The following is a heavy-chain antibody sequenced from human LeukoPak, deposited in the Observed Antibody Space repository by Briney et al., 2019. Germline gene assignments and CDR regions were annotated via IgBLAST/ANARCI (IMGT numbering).Heavy chain of an antibody. V-gene: IGHV4-4*07. CDR3: ARSPYLRTYGYGPWELPVSYFDY. Sequence: SETLSLTCSVSGDSISYFYWSWIRQAAGKGLEWIGRIYTSGSTNYNPSLKSRVTISLDTSKNQFSLKLSSVTAADTAVYYCARSPYLRTYGYGPWELPVSYFDYWGQGSLVTVSS. CDR2: IYTSGST. J-gene: IGHJ4*02. CDR1: GDSISYFY. D-gene: IGHD1-26*01.